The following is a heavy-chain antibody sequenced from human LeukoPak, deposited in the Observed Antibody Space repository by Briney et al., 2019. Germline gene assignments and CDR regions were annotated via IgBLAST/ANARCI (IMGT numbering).Heavy chain of an antibody. Sequence: KPSETLSLTCTVSGGSIISTSHYWGWIRQPPGKGLEWIGNIFYSGTTYYYPSLTSRVTVSIDTSKNQFSLKLSSVTAADTAIYYCARRITDSGSYSEFDYWGQGALVTVSS. CDR1: GGSIISTSHY. V-gene: IGHV4-39*01. CDR3: ARRITDSGSYSEFDY. D-gene: IGHD1-26*01. J-gene: IGHJ4*02. CDR2: IFYSGTT.